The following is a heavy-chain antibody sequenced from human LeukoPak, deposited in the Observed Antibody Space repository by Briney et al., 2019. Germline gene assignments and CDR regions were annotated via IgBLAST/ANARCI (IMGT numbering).Heavy chain of an antibody. CDR1: GFTVSSNY. D-gene: IGHD3-22*01. CDR2: IYSGGKT. J-gene: IGHJ4*02. CDR3: ARADYYDSSGDNDY. Sequence: AGSLRLSCAASGFTVSSNYMSWVRQAPGKGLEGVSVIYSGGKTYYADSVKGRFTISRDNSKNTLYLQMTSLRAEDTAVYYCARADYYDSSGDNDYWGQGTLVTVSS. V-gene: IGHV3-53*01.